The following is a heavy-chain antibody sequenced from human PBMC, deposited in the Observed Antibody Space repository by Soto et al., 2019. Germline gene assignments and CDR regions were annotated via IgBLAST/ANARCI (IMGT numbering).Heavy chain of an antibody. J-gene: IGHJ5*02. CDR3: ARGQIVVVPAAIPNWFDP. Sequence: SETLSLTCAVYGGSFSGYYWSWIRQPPGKGLEWIGEINHSGSTNYNPSLKSRVTISVDTSKNQFSLKLSSVTAADTAVYYCARGQIVVVPAAIPNWFDPWGQGTLVTVSS. CDR2: INHSGST. D-gene: IGHD2-2*02. CDR1: GGSFSGYY. V-gene: IGHV4-34*01.